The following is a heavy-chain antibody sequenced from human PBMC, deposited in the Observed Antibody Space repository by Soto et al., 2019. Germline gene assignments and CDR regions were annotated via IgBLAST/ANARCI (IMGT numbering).Heavy chain of an antibody. D-gene: IGHD3-22*01. Sequence: GGSLRLSCAASGFTFSSYAMSWVRQAPGKGLEWVSAISGSGGSTYYADSVKGRFTISRDNSKNTLYLQMNSLRAEDTAVYYCAKATYYYDSSGYYYWGQGTLGTVSS. CDR2: ISGSGGST. CDR3: AKATYYYDSSGYYY. J-gene: IGHJ4*02. V-gene: IGHV3-23*01. CDR1: GFTFSSYA.